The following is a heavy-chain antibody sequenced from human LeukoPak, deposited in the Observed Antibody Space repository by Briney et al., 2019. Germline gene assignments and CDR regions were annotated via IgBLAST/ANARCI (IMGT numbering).Heavy chain of an antibody. J-gene: IGHJ6*02. V-gene: IGHV3-66*01. D-gene: IGHD5-18*01. CDR3: ARDQDTAMVSVYYGMDV. Sequence: GGSLRLSCAASGFTVSSNYVSWVRQAPGKGLEWVSVIYSGGSTYYADSVKGRFTISRDNSKNTLYLQMNSLRAEDTAVYYCARDQDTAMVSVYYGMDVWGQGTTVTVSS. CDR2: IYSGGST. CDR1: GFTVSSNY.